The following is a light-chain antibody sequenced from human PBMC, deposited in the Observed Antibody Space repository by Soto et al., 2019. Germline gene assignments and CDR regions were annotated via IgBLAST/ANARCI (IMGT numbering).Light chain of an antibody. J-gene: IGKJ1*01. CDR1: QSVLYSSTNKNY. V-gene: IGKV4-1*01. Sequence: DIVMTQSPDSLAVSLGERATINCKSSQSVLYSSTNKNYLAWYQQKSGQPPQLLFYWASTRESRVPDRFSGSGSGTYFTLTISSLQAEDVAVYYCQQYYSTPPTFGQGTKVEIK. CDR3: QQYYSTPPT. CDR2: WAS.